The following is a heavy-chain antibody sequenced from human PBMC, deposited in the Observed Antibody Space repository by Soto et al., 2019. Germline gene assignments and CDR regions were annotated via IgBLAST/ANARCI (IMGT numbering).Heavy chain of an antibody. D-gene: IGHD3-10*01. CDR2: TIPLFGTT. CDR1: GDTFKNSV. CDR3: VAEVDFGKLSDV. J-gene: IGHJ6*02. Sequence: QVQLVQSGVEVKKPGSSLRVSCKASGDTFKNSVISWVRQAPGQGLEWMGGTIPLFGTTDYAQKFQGRLTITTDESTTTAYMEVSRLTSEDTAVYYCVAEVDFGKLSDVWGQGITVIVSS. V-gene: IGHV1-69*01.